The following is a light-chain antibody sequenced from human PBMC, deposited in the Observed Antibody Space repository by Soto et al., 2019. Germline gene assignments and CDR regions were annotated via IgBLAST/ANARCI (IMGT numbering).Light chain of an antibody. Sequence: QSVLTQPASVSGSPGQAITISCLGTSLDIGDHNSVSWHQQYPGEAPKLLIFDVNNRPSGISNRFPGSKSGNTASLTISGLQAEDEAVYYCSSIVHGIVVFGTGTKVTVL. CDR2: DVN. CDR3: SSIVHGIVV. CDR1: SLDIGDHNS. J-gene: IGLJ1*01. V-gene: IGLV2-14*01.